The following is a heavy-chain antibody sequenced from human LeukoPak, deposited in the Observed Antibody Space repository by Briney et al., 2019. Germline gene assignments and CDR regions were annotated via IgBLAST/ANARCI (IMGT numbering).Heavy chain of an antibody. D-gene: IGHD3-10*01. CDR1: GFTFSSYL. V-gene: IGHV3-7*01. Sequence: PGGSLRLSCAASGFTFSSYLMSWVRQAPGKGLEWVANIKQDGSEKYYVDSVKGRFTISRDNAKNSLYLQMNSLRAEDTAVYYCASSLLVSEQGLLWFGEPSRGLDYWGQGTLVTVSS. CDR3: ASSLLVSEQGLLWFGEPSRGLDY. CDR2: IKQDGSEK. J-gene: IGHJ4*02.